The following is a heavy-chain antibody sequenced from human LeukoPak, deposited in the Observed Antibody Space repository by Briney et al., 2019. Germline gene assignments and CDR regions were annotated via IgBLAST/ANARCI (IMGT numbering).Heavy chain of an antibody. J-gene: IGHJ2*01. Sequence: SETLSLTCTVSGGSISGYYWSWIRQPPGKGLEWIGHIYYSGSTNYTPSLKSRVTISVDTSKNQFSLKLSSVTAADTAVYYCARQGGGFWYFDLWGRGPLVTVSS. D-gene: IGHD6-25*01. CDR3: ARQGGGFWYFDL. CDR1: GGSISGYY. CDR2: IYYSGST. V-gene: IGHV4-59*08.